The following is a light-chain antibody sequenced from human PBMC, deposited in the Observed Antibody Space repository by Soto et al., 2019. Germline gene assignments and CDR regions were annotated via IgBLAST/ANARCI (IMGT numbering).Light chain of an antibody. Sequence: QSVLTQPASVSGSPGQSITISCTGTSSDVGSYNRVSWYQQHPGKVPKLIIYEGSKRPSGVSNRFSGSKSGNTASLTISGLQAEDEADYYCCSYAGRPTFCVFGTGTKVTVL. V-gene: IGLV2-23*01. J-gene: IGLJ1*01. CDR2: EGS. CDR3: CSYAGRPTFCV. CDR1: SSDVGSYNR.